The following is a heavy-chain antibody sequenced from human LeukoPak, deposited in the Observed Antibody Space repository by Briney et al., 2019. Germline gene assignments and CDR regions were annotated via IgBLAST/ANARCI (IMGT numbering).Heavy chain of an antibody. D-gene: IGHD2-15*01. CDR2: MYHSGNT. CDR1: GGPISSSGYY. J-gene: IGHJ4*02. V-gene: IGHV4-39*01. CDR3: ARHAMVAAPIDY. Sequence: TSETLSLTCIVSGGPISSSGYYWGWIRQPPGKGLEWIGSMYHSGNTYYNPSLKSRVIISVDTSKNQFSLKLSSVTAADTAVYYCARHAMVAAPIDYWGQGTLVTVSS.